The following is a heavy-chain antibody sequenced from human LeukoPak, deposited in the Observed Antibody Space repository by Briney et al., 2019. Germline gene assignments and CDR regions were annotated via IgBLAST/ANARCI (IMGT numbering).Heavy chain of an antibody. Sequence: ASVKVSCKASGYTFTSYDINWVRQATGQGLEWMGWMNTNSGNTGHAQKIQGRLTMTRDTSTNTAYMELSSLRSEDTAVYYCARGGDIAVVPAAMVGPWGQGTLVTVSS. D-gene: IGHD2-2*01. CDR2: MNTNSGNT. J-gene: IGHJ5*02. CDR3: ARGGDIAVVPAAMVGP. V-gene: IGHV1-8*01. CDR1: GYTFTSYD.